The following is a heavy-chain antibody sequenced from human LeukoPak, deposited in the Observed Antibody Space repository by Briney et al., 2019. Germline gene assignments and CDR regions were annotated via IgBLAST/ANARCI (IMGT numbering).Heavy chain of an antibody. CDR2: INHSGST. CDR3: ARRGYNDEYFQH. V-gene: IGHV4-34*01. J-gene: IGHJ1*01. Sequence: SETLSLTCAVYGGSFSGYYWSWIRQPPGKGLEWIGEINHSGSTNYNPSLKSRVTISVDTSKNQFSLKLSSVTAADTAVYYCARRGYNDEYFQHWGQGTLVTVSS. CDR1: GGSFSGYY. D-gene: IGHD5-24*01.